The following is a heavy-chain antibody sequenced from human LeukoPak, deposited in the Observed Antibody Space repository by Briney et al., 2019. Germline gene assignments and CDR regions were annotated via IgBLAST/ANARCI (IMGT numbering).Heavy chain of an antibody. D-gene: IGHD2-2*01. CDR3: AREYCSSTSCYGFRFDY. CDR2: ISAYNGNT. CDR1: GGTFSSYG. V-gene: IGHV1-18*01. J-gene: IGHJ4*02. Sequence: ASVKVSCKASGGTFSSYGISWVRQAPGQGLEWMGWISAYNGNTNYAQKLQGRVTMTTDTSTSTAYMELRSLRSDDTAVYYCAREYCSSTSCYGFRFDYWGQGTLVTVSS.